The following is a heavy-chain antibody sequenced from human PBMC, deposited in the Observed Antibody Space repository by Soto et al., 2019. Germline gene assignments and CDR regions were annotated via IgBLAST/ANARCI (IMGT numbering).Heavy chain of an antibody. D-gene: IGHD4-17*01. CDR2: INHSGST. CDR3: ARRTTVTTARGSFDY. V-gene: IGHV4-34*01. Sequence: SETLSLTCAVYGGSFSGYYWSWIRQPPGKGLEWIGEINHSGSTNYNPSLKSRVTISVDTSKNQFSLKLSSVTAADTAVYYCARRTTVTTARGSFDYWGQGTLVTVSS. CDR1: GGSFSGYY. J-gene: IGHJ4*02.